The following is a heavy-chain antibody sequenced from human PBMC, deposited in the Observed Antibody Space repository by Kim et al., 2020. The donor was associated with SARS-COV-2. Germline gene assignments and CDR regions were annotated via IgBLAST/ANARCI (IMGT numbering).Heavy chain of an antibody. CDR3: AKMAVMDGYNYCYYYGMDG. Sequence: GGSLRLSCVGSGFTFDNYAMSWVRQAPGKGLEWVSVVSGVGGNKFYADSVRGRFTISRDNSKNILYLQMNSLRDEDTALYYCAKMAVMDGYNYCYYYGMDGWGQGTTVTVSS. J-gene: IGHJ6*02. CDR1: GFTFDNYA. D-gene: IGHD5-12*01. V-gene: IGHV3-23*01. CDR2: VSGVGGNK.